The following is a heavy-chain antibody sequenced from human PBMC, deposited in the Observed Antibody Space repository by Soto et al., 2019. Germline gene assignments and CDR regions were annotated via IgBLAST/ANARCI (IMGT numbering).Heavy chain of an antibody. CDR3: ARANTGYDFSDY. J-gene: IGHJ4*02. D-gene: IGHD5-12*01. V-gene: IGHV4-59*01. CDR1: GASISGYY. CDR2: ISYSGST. Sequence: SETLSLTCTVSGASISGYYWTWFRQPPGRGLEWIGYISYSGSTNYNPSLKSRVTMSIVTSKNQFSLKLSSVTAADTAMYYCARANTGYDFSDYWGQGTLVTVSS.